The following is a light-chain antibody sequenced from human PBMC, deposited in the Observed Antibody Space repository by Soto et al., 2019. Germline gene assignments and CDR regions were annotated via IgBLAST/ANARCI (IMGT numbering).Light chain of an antibody. CDR2: TNS. CDR3: QSYDSSLSGSGV. Sequence: QSVLTQPPSVSGAPGQRVTISCTGSSSNIGAGYDVHWYQQLPGTAPKLLIYTNSNRPSGVPDRFSGFKSGTSASLAITGLQAEDEADYYCQSYDSSLSGSGVFGTGTKVTVL. V-gene: IGLV1-40*01. CDR1: SSNIGAGYD. J-gene: IGLJ1*01.